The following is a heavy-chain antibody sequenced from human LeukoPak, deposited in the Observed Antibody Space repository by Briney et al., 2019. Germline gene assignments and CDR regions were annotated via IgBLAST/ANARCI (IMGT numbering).Heavy chain of an antibody. CDR1: GYTFTSYG. Sequence: ASVKVSCKASGYTFTSYGISWVRQAPGQGLEWMGWISAYNGNTNYARKLQGRVTMTTDTSTSTAYMELRSLRSDDTAVYYCAIQYSGSYYYDGDYWGQGTLVTVSS. D-gene: IGHD1-26*01. J-gene: IGHJ4*02. CDR2: ISAYNGNT. V-gene: IGHV1-18*01. CDR3: AIQYSGSYYYDGDY.